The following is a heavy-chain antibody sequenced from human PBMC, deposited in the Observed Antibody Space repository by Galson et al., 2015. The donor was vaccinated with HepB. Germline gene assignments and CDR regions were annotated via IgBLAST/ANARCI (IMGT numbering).Heavy chain of an antibody. CDR1: GYTFSTYH. J-gene: IGHJ5*02. Sequence: SVKVSCKASGYTFSTYHITWVRQAPGQGLEWMGWISPYNRATHYARRLQGRVTMTTDTFTNTAYMELRSLRSDDTAIYYCARGALAVVVGGTQYNWFDPWGQGTLVTVSS. D-gene: IGHD2-15*01. CDR3: ARGALAVVVGGTQYNWFDP. V-gene: IGHV1-18*01. CDR2: ISPYNRAT.